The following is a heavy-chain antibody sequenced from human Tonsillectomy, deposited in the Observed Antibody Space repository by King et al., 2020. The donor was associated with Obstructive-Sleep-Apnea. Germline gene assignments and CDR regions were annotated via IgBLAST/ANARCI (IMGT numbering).Heavy chain of an antibody. D-gene: IGHD3-10*01. Sequence: TLKESGPTLVKPTQTLTLTCTFSGFSLSTGGMGVGWIRQPPGKALEWLARIYWDDDKLYSPSLKSRLTIAKDTSKNQVVLTMTNMDPVDTATYYCAHRLSGSGSYNFDYWGQGTLVTVSS. CDR3: AHRLSGSGSYNFDY. V-gene: IGHV2-5*02. CDR1: GFSLSTGGMG. J-gene: IGHJ4*02. CDR2: IYWDDDK.